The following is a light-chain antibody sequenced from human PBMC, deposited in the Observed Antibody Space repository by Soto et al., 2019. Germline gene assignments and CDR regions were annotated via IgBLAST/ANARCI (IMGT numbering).Light chain of an antibody. CDR1: QDISNH. CDR3: QQYYNLPIT. J-gene: IGKJ5*01. CDR2: DAS. Sequence: DIQMTQSPSSLSASVGYRVTITCRASQDISNHLNWYQQKPGKAPKLLIYDASNLETGVPSRFSGSGSGTDFTVTISSLQPEDFATYSCQQYYNLPITFGQGPRLEIK. V-gene: IGKV1-33*01.